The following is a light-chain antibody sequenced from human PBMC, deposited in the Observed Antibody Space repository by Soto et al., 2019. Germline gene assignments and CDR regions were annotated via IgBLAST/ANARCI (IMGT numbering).Light chain of an antibody. V-gene: IGKV3-15*01. Sequence: EIVMTQSPATLSLSPGERAALSCRASQSINSELAWYQQKPGQPPGLLMYGASTRATGVPARFTGSESGSEFTLTISGLQSEDFAVYYCQQGYSWPLTFGQGTRLEI. CDR1: QSINSE. J-gene: IGKJ2*01. CDR3: QQGYSWPLT. CDR2: GAS.